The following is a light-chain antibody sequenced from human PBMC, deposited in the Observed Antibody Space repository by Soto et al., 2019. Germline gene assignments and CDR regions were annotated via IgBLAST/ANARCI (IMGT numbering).Light chain of an antibody. J-gene: IGKJ2*01. Sequence: DIVMTQTPLSLPVTLGQPASISCRSSQSLVHSDGNTYFTWLQQRPSQPPRLLIYKISNRFPGVPYSISGRGAVADFTLKISRVEAEDVVVYYCMQATHSYTYGQGTKLEIK. CDR3: MQATHSYT. CDR1: QSLVHSDGNTY. V-gene: IGKV2-24*01. CDR2: KIS.